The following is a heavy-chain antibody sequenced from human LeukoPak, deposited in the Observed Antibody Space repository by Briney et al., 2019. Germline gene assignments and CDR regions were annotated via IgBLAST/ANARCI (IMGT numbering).Heavy chain of an antibody. D-gene: IGHD5-12*01. J-gene: IGHJ6*03. CDR1: GFTFSSYA. CDR3: ARDKRLYYYYYMDV. V-gene: IGHV3-64*01. Sequence: QPGGSLRLSCAASGFTFSSYAMHWVRQAPGKGLEYVSAISSNGGSTYYANSVKGRFTISRDNSKNTLYLQMGSLRAEDMAVYYCARDKRLYYYYYMDVWGKGTTVTVSS. CDR2: ISSNGGST.